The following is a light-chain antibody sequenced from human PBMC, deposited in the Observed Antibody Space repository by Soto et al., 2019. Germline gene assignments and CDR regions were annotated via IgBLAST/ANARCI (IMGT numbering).Light chain of an antibody. Sequence: QSALIQPASVSGSPGQSITISCTGTSSDVGGYNYVSWYQQHPGKAPKLMIYDVSNRPSGVSNRFSGSKSGNTASLTISGLQAEDEADYYCSSYTSSSTPVFGGGTKLTVL. CDR3: SSYTSSSTPV. V-gene: IGLV2-14*01. CDR2: DVS. CDR1: SSDVGGYNY. J-gene: IGLJ2*01.